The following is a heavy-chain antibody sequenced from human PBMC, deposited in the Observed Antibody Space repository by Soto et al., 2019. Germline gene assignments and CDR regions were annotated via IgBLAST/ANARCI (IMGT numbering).Heavy chain of an antibody. Sequence: PSDTLSLTCPFSGCSLSRGYYYLRWLRPPPGKGLEWIGNIHNSGSTYYNPSLKSRLTTSVDTPRNQFSLKLSSVTAADTAVYYCARFGSRNGYNYDIGGNNWFDPWGQGTLVTV. CDR1: GCSLSRGYYY. D-gene: IGHD5-12*01. J-gene: IGHJ5*02. CDR3: ARFGSRNGYNYDIGGNNWFDP. CDR2: IHNSGST. V-gene: IGHV4-30-4*01.